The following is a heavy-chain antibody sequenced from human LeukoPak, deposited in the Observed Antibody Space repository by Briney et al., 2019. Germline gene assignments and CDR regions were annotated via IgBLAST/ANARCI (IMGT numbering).Heavy chain of an antibody. CDR1: GFTFSSYE. Sequence: PGGSLRLSCAASGFTFSSYEMNWIRQPPGKGLEWIGSIYYSGSTYYNPSLKSRVTISVDTSKNQFSLKLSSVTAADTAVYYCARHAFSSARSWFDPWGQGTLVTVSS. CDR3: ARHAFSSARSWFDP. J-gene: IGHJ5*02. V-gene: IGHV4-39*01. D-gene: IGHD6-19*01. CDR2: IYYSGST.